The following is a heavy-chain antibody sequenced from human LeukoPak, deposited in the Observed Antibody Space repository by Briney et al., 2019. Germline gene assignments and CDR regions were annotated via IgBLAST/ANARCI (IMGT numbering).Heavy chain of an antibody. CDR3: ARVRFGAFDI. V-gene: IGHV3-53*01. J-gene: IGHJ3*02. Sequence: GGSLRLSCAASGFSVNTYYTTWVRQAPGKGLEWVSVIYSDGSTYYADSVRGRFTLSRDTSKNTLYLQMNSLRAEDTALYYCARVRFGAFDIWGQGTMVTVSS. CDR1: GFSVNTYY. CDR2: IYSDGST. D-gene: IGHD3-16*01.